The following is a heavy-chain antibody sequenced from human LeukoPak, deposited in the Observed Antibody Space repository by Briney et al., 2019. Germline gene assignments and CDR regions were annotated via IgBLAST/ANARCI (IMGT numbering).Heavy chain of an antibody. D-gene: IGHD1-26*01. CDR3: ARSLVVGATYPYH. J-gene: IGHJ5*02. CDR1: GFTFSSYE. CDR2: ISSSGSTI. Sequence: GGSLRLSCAASGFTFSSYEMNWVRQAPGKGLEWISYISSSGSTIYYADSVKGRFTISRDNAKNSLYLQLNSLRAEDTAVYYCARSLVVGATYPYHWGQGTLVTVSS. V-gene: IGHV3-48*03.